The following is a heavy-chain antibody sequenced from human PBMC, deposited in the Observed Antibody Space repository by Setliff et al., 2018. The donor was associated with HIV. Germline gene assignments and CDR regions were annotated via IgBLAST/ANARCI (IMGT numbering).Heavy chain of an antibody. CDR3: ARTQYRTTWPGNY. CDR1: GFIFNNFG. Sequence: GASVKVSCKTSGFIFNNFGITWVRQAPGQGLEWMAWISVYTEYTYYAPKFLGRVTMSTDTSTSTVDMELRGLGADDTAVYYCARTQYRTTWPGNYWGQGTLVTVSS. V-gene: IGHV1-18*04. J-gene: IGHJ4*02. CDR2: ISVYTEYT. D-gene: IGHD1-7*01.